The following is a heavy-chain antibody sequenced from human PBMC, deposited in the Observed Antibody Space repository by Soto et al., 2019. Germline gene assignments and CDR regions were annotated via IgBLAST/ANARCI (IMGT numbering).Heavy chain of an antibody. V-gene: IGHV3-21*01. CDR1: GFTFSSYG. Sequence: GGSLRLSCAASGFTFSSYGMHWVRQAPGKGLEWVSSISSSSSYIYYADSVKGRFTISRDNAKNSLYLQMNGLRAEDTAVYYCARVSDYYYYMDVWGKGTTVTVSS. CDR2: ISSSSSYI. CDR3: ARVSDYYYYMDV. J-gene: IGHJ6*03.